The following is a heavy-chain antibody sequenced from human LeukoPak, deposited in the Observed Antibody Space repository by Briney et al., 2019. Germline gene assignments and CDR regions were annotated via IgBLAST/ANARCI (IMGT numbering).Heavy chain of an antibody. Sequence: ASETLSLTCTVSGGSISSYYWSWIRQPPGKGLEWIGYIYYSGSTNYNPSLKSRVTISVDTSKNQFSLKLSSVTAADTAVYYCARDESSSGIFDYWGQGTLVIVSS. CDR1: GGSISSYY. V-gene: IGHV4-59*01. CDR2: IYYSGST. CDR3: ARDESSSGIFDY. J-gene: IGHJ4*02.